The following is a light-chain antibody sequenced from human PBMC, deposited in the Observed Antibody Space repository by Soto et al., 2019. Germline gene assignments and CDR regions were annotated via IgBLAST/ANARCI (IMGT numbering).Light chain of an antibody. Sequence: EIVLTQSQATLSLYTGETATLSCRASQSVSSYLAWYQQKPGQAPRLHIYDASNRDTGIPARFSGSGSGTDFTLAIISLEREDFAVYYCQQRSNWPLTFGQGTKVEIK. V-gene: IGKV3-11*01. J-gene: IGKJ2*01. CDR2: DAS. CDR1: QSVSSY. CDR3: QQRSNWPLT.